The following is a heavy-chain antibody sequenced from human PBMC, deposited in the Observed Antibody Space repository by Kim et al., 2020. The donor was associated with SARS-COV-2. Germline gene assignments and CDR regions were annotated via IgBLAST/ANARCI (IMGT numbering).Heavy chain of an antibody. J-gene: IGHJ4*02. CDR1: GGTFSSYA. CDR2: IIPIFGTA. CDR3: ASGGIAVAGYYFDY. Sequence: SVKVSCKASGGTFSSYAISWVPQAPGQGLEWMGGIIPIFGTANYAQKFQGRVTITADESTSTAYMELSSLRSEDTAVYYCASGGIAVAGYYFDYWGQGTLVTVSS. V-gene: IGHV1-69*13. D-gene: IGHD6-19*01.